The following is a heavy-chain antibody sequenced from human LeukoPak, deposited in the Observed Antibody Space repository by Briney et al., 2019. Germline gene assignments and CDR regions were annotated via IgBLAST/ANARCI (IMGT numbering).Heavy chain of an antibody. Sequence: SETLSLTCTVSGGSISSYYWSWIRQPPGKGLEWIGHIYNSGSTNYNPSLKGRVTMSVATSKNQFSLHLSSATAADTAVYYCARSAFLVTAPGLYYFDYWGQGTLDAVSS. CDR3: ARSAFLVTAPGLYYFDY. CDR2: IYNSGST. CDR1: GGSISSYY. V-gene: IGHV4-4*07. J-gene: IGHJ4*02. D-gene: IGHD6-13*01.